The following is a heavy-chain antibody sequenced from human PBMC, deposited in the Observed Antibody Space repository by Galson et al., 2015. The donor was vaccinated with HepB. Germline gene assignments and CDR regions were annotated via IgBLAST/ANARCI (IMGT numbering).Heavy chain of an antibody. CDR2: IYSGGGA. J-gene: IGHJ3*01. V-gene: IGHV4-31*03. CDR3: AREVNVPTPTEDAFDV. D-gene: IGHD2-15*01. Sequence: TLSLTCTVSGGSITTKNYVWGWIRQHPEKGLEWIGYIYSGGGAYYSPSLKSRGTSSVDTSENQFSLDLNSVTAPDTAVYYCAREVNVPTPTEDAFDVWGRGIMVTVSS. CDR1: GGSITTKNYV.